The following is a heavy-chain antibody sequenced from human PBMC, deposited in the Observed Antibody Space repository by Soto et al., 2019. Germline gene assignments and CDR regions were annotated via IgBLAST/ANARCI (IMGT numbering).Heavy chain of an antibody. CDR1: GFVFTNFW. CDR3: AKDSWYFDL. V-gene: IGHV3-74*01. Sequence: GGSLRLSCEASGFVFTNFWTHWVRHVPGKGLVWVARIDTSGHSTNYAESVKGRFTISRGNAKNTVSLQMNSLRVEDTGVYYCAKDSWYFDLWSQGSQVTVSS. J-gene: IGHJ4*02. CDR2: IDTSGHST. D-gene: IGHD6-13*01.